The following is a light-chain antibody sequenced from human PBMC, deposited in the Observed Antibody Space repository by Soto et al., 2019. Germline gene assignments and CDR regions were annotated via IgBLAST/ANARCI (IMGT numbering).Light chain of an antibody. V-gene: IGLV1-40*01. J-gene: IGLJ1*01. CDR1: SSNIGAGYD. CDR2: GGS. CDR3: CSYAGGRTYV. Sequence: QSVLTQPPSVSGAPGQRVTISCTGSSSNIGAGYDVHWYQHQPGTAPKLLIYGGSSRPSGVPDRFSGSKSGTSASLAITGLQAEDVADYYCCSYAGGRTYVFGSGTKVTVL.